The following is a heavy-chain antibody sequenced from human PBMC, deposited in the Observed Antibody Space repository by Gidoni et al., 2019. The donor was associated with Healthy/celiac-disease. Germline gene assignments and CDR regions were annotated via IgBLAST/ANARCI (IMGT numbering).Heavy chain of an antibody. D-gene: IGHD3-22*01. V-gene: IGHV1-69*01. CDR2: IIPIFGTA. J-gene: IGHJ4*02. CDR1: GGTFSSYA. CDR3: ARGGYYDSSNNFDY. Sequence: AEVKKPGSSVKVSCKASGGTFSSYAISWVRQAPGQGLEWMVGIIPIFGTANYAQKFQGRVTITADESTSTAYMELSSLRSEDTAVYYCARGGYYDSSNNFDYWGQGTLVTVSS.